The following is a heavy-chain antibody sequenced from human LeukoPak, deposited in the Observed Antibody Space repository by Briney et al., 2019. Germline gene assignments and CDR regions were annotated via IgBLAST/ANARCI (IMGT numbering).Heavy chain of an antibody. V-gene: IGHV3-9*01. CDR3: AKDRDSIAVAGTIFDC. J-gene: IGHJ4*02. CDR2: ISWNSGSI. CDR1: GFTFDDYA. Sequence: GRSLRLSCAASGFTFDDYAMHWVRQAPGKGLEWVSGISWNSGSIGYADSVKGRFTISRDNAKNSLYLQMNSLRAEDTALYYCAKDRDSIAVAGTIFDCWGQGTLVTVSS. D-gene: IGHD6-19*01.